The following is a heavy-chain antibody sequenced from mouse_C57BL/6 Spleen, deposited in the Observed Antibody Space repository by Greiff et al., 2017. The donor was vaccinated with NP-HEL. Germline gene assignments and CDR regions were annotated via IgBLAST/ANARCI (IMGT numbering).Heavy chain of an antibody. J-gene: IGHJ4*01. CDR3: ASEGVLRFFNAMDY. D-gene: IGHD1-1*01. V-gene: IGHV3-6*01. Sequence: EVQLQESGPGLVKPSPSLSLSCSVSGYSITSGYYWNWIRQSPGNQLEWMGYISYDGSNNYNPSLKNRISITRDTSKNKFFLKLNSVTTEDTATYTCASEGVLRFFNAMDYWGQGTSVTVSS. CDR2: ISYDGSN. CDR1: GYSITSGYY.